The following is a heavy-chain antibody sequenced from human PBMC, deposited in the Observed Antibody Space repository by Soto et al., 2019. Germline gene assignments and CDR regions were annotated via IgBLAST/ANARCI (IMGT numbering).Heavy chain of an antibody. CDR1: GDSVSSNSAA. CDR3: AREWVTTGTTDYYYYYMDV. D-gene: IGHD4-17*01. Sequence: SQTLSLTCAISGDSVSSNSAAWNWIRQSPSRGLEWLGRTYYRSKWYNDYAVSVKSRITINPDTSKNQFSLQLNSVTPEDTAVYYCAREWVTTGTTDYYYYYMDVWGKGTTVTVSS. V-gene: IGHV6-1*01. CDR2: TYYRSKWYN. J-gene: IGHJ6*03.